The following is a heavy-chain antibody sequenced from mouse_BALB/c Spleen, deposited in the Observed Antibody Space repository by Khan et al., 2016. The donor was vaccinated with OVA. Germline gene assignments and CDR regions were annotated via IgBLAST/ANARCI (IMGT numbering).Heavy chain of an antibody. V-gene: IGHV1-4*01. CDR2: INPTNGYT. CDR1: GYTFTSYT. Sequence: QIQLVQSGAELARPGASVKMSCKASGYTFTSYTIHWIKKRPGQGLEWIGYINPTNGYTNYNQKFKDKATLTTDKSSTTAYLQLSSLTSDDSAVYNCVRDGAYHRNDGWFAYRGQGTLVTGSA. D-gene: IGHD2-14*01. CDR3: VRDGAYHRNDGWFAY. J-gene: IGHJ3*01.